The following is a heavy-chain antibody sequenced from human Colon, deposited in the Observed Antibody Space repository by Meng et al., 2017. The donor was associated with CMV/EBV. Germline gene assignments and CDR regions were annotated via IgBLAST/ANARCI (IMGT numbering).Heavy chain of an antibody. J-gene: IGHJ4*02. V-gene: IGHV3-43*01. Sequence: GESLKISCAASGFTFDDYTMNWVRHAPGKRLEWVAVVSWDGGSTRYAESVRGRFTISRDNSKNLLVLQLNSLRSDDSALYYCAKGTAATTVPDFDSWGQGTPVTVSS. CDR1: GFTFDDYT. CDR2: VSWDGGST. CDR3: AKGTAATTVPDFDS. D-gene: IGHD4-17*01.